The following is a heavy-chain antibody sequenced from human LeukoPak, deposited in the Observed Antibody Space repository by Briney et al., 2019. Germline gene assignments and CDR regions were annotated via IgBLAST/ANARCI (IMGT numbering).Heavy chain of an antibody. CDR3: ARFRRYYDILTGYYKYESSDAFDI. Sequence: SETLSLTCAVYGGSLSCYYWSWIRQPPGEGLEWIGDFNQCGSTNYHPSLMMRVTISVDTSKNQVSLNLSSVTAADTAVYYCARFRRYYDILTGYYKYESSDAFDIWGQGTMVTVSS. V-gene: IGHV4-34*01. CDR2: FNQCGST. J-gene: IGHJ3*02. CDR1: GGSLSCYY. D-gene: IGHD3-9*01.